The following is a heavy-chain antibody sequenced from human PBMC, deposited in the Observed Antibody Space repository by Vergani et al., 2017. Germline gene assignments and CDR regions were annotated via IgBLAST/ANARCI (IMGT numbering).Heavy chain of an antibody. J-gene: IGHJ4*02. CDR1: GGTFSSYA. D-gene: IGHD2-2*02. V-gene: IGHV1-69*01. Sequence: QVQLVQSGAEVKKPGSSVKVSCKASGGTFSSYAISWVRQAPGQGLEWMGGIIPIFGTANYAQKFQGRVTITADESTSTAYMELSSLISEDTAVYYCAGDSGGCSSTSCYTYFDYWGQGTLVTVSS. CDR3: AGDSGGCSSTSCYTYFDY. CDR2: IIPIFGTA.